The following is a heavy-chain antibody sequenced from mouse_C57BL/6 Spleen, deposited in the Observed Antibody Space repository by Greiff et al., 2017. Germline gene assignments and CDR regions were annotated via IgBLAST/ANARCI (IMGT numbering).Heavy chain of an antibody. CDR3: ANGNFGIYAMDY. CDR2: INPSSGYT. V-gene: IGHV1-4*01. Sequence: VQLQQSGAELARPGASVKMSCKASGYTFTSYTMHWVKQRPGQGLEWIGYINPSSGYTKYNQKFKDKATLTADKSSSTAYMQLSSLTSEDSAVYYCANGNFGIYAMDYWGQGTSVTVSS. J-gene: IGHJ4*01. D-gene: IGHD2-1*01. CDR1: GYTFTSYT.